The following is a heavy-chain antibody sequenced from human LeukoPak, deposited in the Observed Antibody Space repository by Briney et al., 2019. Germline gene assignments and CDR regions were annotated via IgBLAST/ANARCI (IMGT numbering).Heavy chain of an antibody. CDR2: IRSKAYGGTT. J-gene: IGHJ3*02. CDR1: GFTFGDYA. V-gene: IGHV3-49*03. Sequence: GGSLRLSCTASGFTFGDYAMSWFRQAPGKGLEWVGFIRSKAYGGTTEYAASVKGRFTISRDDSKSIAYLQMNSLKTEDTAVYYCARQPNTAMVTRAFDIWGQGTMVTVSS. CDR3: ARQPNTAMVTRAFDI. D-gene: IGHD5-18*01.